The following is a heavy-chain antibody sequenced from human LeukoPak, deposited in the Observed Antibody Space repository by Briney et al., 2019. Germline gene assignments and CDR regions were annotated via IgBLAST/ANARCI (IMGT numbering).Heavy chain of an antibody. CDR1: GYTFTSYD. V-gene: IGHV1-8*01. Sequence: ASVKVSCKASGYTFTSYDINWVRQATGQGLERMGWMNPNSGNTGYAQKFQGRVTMTRNTSISTAYMELSSLRSEDTAVYYCARGSISSGWYFHYWGQGTLVTVSS. D-gene: IGHD6-19*01. CDR3: ARGSISSGWYFHY. CDR2: MNPNSGNT. J-gene: IGHJ4*02.